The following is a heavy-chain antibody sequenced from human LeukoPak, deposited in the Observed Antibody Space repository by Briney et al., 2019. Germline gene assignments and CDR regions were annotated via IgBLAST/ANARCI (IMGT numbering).Heavy chain of an antibody. V-gene: IGHV1-2*02. Sequence: ASVKVSCKASGYTFTGYYMHWVRQAARQGLEWMGWINPNSGGTNYAQKFQGRVTMTRDTSISTAYMELSRLRSDDTAVYYCASSINSGYDPDYWGQGTLVTVSS. CDR3: ASSINSGYDPDY. D-gene: IGHD5-12*01. J-gene: IGHJ4*02. CDR1: GYTFTGYY. CDR2: INPNSGGT.